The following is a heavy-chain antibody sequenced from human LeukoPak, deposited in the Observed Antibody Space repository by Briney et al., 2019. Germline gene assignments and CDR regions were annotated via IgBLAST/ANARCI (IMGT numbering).Heavy chain of an antibody. Sequence: GGSLRLSCAASGFSLSTFWMHWVRQAPGKGLAWVSRIDYDGVTTTYADSVKGRFTISRDNAKNTLYLQMNSLRAEDTAVYYCTHLGWFDPWGQGTLVTVSS. CDR2: IDYDGVTT. V-gene: IGHV3-74*01. CDR3: THLGWFDP. J-gene: IGHJ5*02. CDR1: GFSLSTFW.